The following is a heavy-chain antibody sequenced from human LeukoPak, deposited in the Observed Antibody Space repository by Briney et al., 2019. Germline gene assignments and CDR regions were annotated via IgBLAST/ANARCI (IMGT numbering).Heavy chain of an antibody. J-gene: IGHJ4*02. CDR1: GFSFSSYG. D-gene: IGHD3-22*01. V-gene: IGHV3-30*18. CDR2: ISYDGSNK. Sequence: GSLRLSCAASGFSFSSYGMHWVRQAPGKGLEWVALISYDGSNKNYADSVKGRFTISRDNSKSTLFLQMNSLRAEDTAVYYCANFVGFDSSGYFDYWGQGTLVTVSS. CDR3: ANFVGFDSSGYFDY.